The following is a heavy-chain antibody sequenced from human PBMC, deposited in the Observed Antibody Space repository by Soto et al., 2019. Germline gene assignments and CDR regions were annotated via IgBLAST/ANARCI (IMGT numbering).Heavy chain of an antibody. V-gene: IGHV3-21*01. D-gene: IGHD1-1*01. Sequence: GGSLRLSCAASGFTFSSYSMNWVRQAPGKGLEWVSSISSSSSYIYYADSVKGRFTISRDNAKNSLYLQMNSLRAEDTAVYYCARGRTTGTKFIDYWGQGTLVTVSS. J-gene: IGHJ4*02. CDR2: ISSSSSYI. CDR1: GFTFSSYS. CDR3: ARGRTTGTKFIDY.